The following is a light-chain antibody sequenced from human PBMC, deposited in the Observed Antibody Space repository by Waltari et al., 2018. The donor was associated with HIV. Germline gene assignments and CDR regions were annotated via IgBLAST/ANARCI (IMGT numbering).Light chain of an antibody. J-gene: IGKJ2*01. CDR1: QSVNANC. CDR3: HQYGNSPST. Sequence: ELVLTQSPGTLSLSPGERATLPCRASQSVNANCFAGYQQRPGQAPRLLIYGASTRAPGVPDRFSGSGSGTDVILAISRLEPEDFAVYYCHQYGNSPSTFGQGTTLDIK. CDR2: GAS. V-gene: IGKV3-20*01.